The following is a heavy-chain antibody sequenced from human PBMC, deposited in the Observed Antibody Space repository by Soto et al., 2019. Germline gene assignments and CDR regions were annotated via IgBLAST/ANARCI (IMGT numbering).Heavy chain of an antibody. CDR2: ISGSGGST. CDR3: AKDLYSGSFSVGFDY. V-gene: IGHV3-23*01. J-gene: IGHJ4*02. Sequence: RGSLRLSCAASGFTFSSYAMSWVRQAPGKGLEWVSAISGSGGSTYYADSVKGRFTISRDNSKNTLYLQMNSLRAEDTAVYYCAKDLYSGSFSVGFDYWGQGTLVTVSS. CDR1: GFTFSSYA. D-gene: IGHD1-26*01.